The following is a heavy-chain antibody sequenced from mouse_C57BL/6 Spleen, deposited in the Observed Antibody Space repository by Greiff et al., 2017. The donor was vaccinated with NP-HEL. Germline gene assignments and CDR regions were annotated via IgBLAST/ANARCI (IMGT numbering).Heavy chain of an antibody. J-gene: IGHJ1*03. CDR1: GYTFTDYE. CDR2: IDPETGGT. CDR3: TTVVATRYFDV. D-gene: IGHD1-1*01. V-gene: IGHV1-15*01. Sequence: VKLVESGAELVRPGASVTLSCKASGYTFTDYEMHWVKQTPVHGLEWIGAIDPETGGTAYNQKFKGKAILTADKSSSTAYMELRSLTSEDSAVYYCTTVVATRYFDVWGTGTTVTVSS.